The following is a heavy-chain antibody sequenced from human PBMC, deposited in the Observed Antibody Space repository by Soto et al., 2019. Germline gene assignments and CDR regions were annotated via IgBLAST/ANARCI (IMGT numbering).Heavy chain of an antibody. CDR1: GNSLSQLP. V-gene: IGHV1-24*01. J-gene: IGHJ5*02. CDR3: ATRGNHPYCALFT. Sequence: QVQLLQSGAEVKKPGASVKVSCTITGNSLSQLPMHWVRQAPGKGLEWMAAFDPDDDVTIYAHHFEGGRSLTQDLATETAFTELHSLTSNDTAIYFCATRGNHPYCALFTWGQGTPFIVSS. CDR2: FDPDDDVT. D-gene: IGHD3-16*01.